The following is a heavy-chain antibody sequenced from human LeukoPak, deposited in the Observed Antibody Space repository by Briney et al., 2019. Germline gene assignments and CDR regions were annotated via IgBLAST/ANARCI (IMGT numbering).Heavy chain of an antibody. Sequence: PSETLSLTCTVSGGSISSISYYWGWIRQPPGKGLEWIGSMYHNGSTYYNPSLKSRVTISVDTSKNQFSQKLTSVTAADTAVYYCARHPTERMSPQQGGWFAPWGQGTLVTVSS. V-gene: IGHV4-39*01. D-gene: IGHD1-1*01. J-gene: IGHJ5*02. CDR1: GGSISSISYY. CDR3: ARHPTERMSPQQGGWFAP. CDR2: MYHNGST.